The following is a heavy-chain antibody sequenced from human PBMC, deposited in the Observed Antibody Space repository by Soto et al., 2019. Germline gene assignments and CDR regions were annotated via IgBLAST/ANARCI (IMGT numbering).Heavy chain of an antibody. J-gene: IGHJ6*03. CDR2: IYYSGST. Sequence: SETLSLTCTVSGGSISSYYWSWIRQPPGKGLEWIGYIYYSGSTNYNPSLKSRVTISVDTSKNQFSLKLSSVTAADTAVYYCASVKSSSSSSSYYYMDFWGKGTTVTVAS. CDR1: GGSISSYY. D-gene: IGHD6-6*01. CDR3: ASVKSSSSSSSYYYMDF. V-gene: IGHV4-59*01.